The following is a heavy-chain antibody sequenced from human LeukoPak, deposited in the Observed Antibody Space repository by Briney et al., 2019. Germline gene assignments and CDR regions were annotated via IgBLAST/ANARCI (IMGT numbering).Heavy chain of an antibody. CDR3: ARSGFGVLYYYGMDV. CDR1: GFSFSNYG. D-gene: IGHD3-10*01. Sequence: GGSLTLSCAASGFSFSNYGMSWFRQAPGKGLEWVSTINIRADETHYADSVMGRFTISRDNSKNTLWLQMNSLRAEDTAVYYCARSGFGVLYYYGMDVWGQGTTVTVSS. CDR2: INIRADET. V-gene: IGHV3-23*01. J-gene: IGHJ6*02.